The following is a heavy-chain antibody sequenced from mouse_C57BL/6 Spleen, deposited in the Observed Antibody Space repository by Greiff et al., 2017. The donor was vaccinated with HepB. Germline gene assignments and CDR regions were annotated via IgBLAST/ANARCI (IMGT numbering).Heavy chain of an antibody. V-gene: IGHV14-2*01. Sequence: EVKLQESGAELVKPGASVKLSCTASGFNIKDYYMHWVKQRNEQGLEWIGRIDPEDGETKYAPKFQGKATITADTSSNTAYLQLSSLTSEDTAVYYCAGEGTVVDFDYWGQGTTLTVSS. CDR2: IDPEDGET. CDR1: GFNIKDYY. CDR3: AGEGTVVDFDY. J-gene: IGHJ2*01. D-gene: IGHD1-1*01.